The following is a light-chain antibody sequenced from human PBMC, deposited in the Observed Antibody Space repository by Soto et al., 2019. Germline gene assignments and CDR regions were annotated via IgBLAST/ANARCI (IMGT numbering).Light chain of an antibody. CDR1: QSISSW. V-gene: IGKV1-5*03. Sequence: DIQMTQCPSTLSASVGDRVTITCRASQSISSWLAWYQQKPGKAPNLLIYKASSLESGVPSRFSGSGSGTEFTLTISSLQPDDFATYYCQQYNSYSRTFDQGTKVEIK. CDR3: QQYNSYSRT. J-gene: IGKJ1*01. CDR2: KAS.